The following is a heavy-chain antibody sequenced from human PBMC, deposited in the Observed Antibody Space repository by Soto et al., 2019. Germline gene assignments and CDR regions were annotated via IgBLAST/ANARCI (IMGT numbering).Heavy chain of an antibody. CDR2: IYHSGIT. V-gene: IGHV4-4*02. J-gene: IGHJ5*02. D-gene: IGHD2-2*01. CDR1: CGYISSSNW. Sequence: SETLSLTCAVSCGYISSSNWWSRVRQPPGKGLEWIGEIYHSGITNYNPSLKSRVTISVDTSKNKFSLKLSSVTAEDTAVYYCARYLTVVVPDTDWFEPWGQGTIVTLSS. CDR3: ARYLTVVVPDTDWFEP.